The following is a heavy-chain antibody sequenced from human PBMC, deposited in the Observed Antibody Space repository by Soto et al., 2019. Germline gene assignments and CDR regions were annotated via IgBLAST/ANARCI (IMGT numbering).Heavy chain of an antibody. Sequence: QVQLQQWGAGLLKPSETLSLTCAVYGGSFSGYYWSWIRQPPGKGLEWIGEINHSGSTNYNPSLKSRVTLSVDTSKNQCSLKLSSVTAADTAVYYCARGRVNYYGSGSYFPNWFDPWGQGTLVTVSS. CDR2: INHSGST. V-gene: IGHV4-34*01. J-gene: IGHJ5*02. D-gene: IGHD3-10*01. CDR3: ARGRVNYYGSGSYFPNWFDP. CDR1: GGSFSGYY.